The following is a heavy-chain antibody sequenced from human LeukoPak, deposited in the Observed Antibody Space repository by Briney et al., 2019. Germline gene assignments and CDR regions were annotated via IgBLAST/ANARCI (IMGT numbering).Heavy chain of an antibody. CDR3: ARNLNYGSGVV. J-gene: IGHJ6*02. CDR2: INPNSGDT. D-gene: IGHD3-10*01. Sequence: ASVNVSCKASGYTFNGYYMHWVRQAPGQGLEWMRWINPNSGDTNYAQKFQGRVTMTRDTSISTAYMELSRLRSDDTAVYYCARNLNYGSGVVWGQGTTVTVSS. CDR1: GYTFNGYY. V-gene: IGHV1-2*02.